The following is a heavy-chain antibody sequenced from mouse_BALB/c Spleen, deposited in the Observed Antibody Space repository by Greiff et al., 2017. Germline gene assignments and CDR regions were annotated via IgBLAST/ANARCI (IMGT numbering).Heavy chain of an antibody. CDR1: GFSLTSYG. Sequence: VKLMESGPGLVAPSQSLSITCTVSGFSLTSYGVHWVRQPPGKGLEWLGVIWAGGSTNYNSALMSRLSISKDNSKSQVFLKMNSLQTDDTAMYYCARMTTTGLAYWGQGTLVTVSA. D-gene: IGHD2-12*01. CDR3: ARMTTTGLAY. V-gene: IGHV2-9*02. J-gene: IGHJ3*01. CDR2: IWAGGST.